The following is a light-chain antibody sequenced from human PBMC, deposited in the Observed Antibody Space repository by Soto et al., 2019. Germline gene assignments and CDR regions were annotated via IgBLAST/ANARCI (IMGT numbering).Light chain of an antibody. CDR3: QQYQTLPRT. CDR1: QSVLYSSNNENY. CDR2: RAS. V-gene: IGKV4-1*01. Sequence: DVVLTQSPDSLAVSLGERATINCKSSQSVLYSSNNENYLAWYQQKPGQPPKLLIYRASTRESGVPDRFSGSGSGTDFTLTISSLQAEDVAVYYCQQYQTLPRTFGQGTKVEIK. J-gene: IGKJ1*01.